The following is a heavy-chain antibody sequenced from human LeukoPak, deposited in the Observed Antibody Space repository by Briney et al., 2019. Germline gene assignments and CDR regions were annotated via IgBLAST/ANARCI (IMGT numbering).Heavy chain of an antibody. Sequence: PGASLRLSCAASGFTFSSYAMSWVRQAPGKGLEWVSAISGSGGSTYYADSVKGRFTISRDNSKNTLYLQMNSLRAEDTAVYYCAKAVGATSKALFDYWGQGTLVTVSS. V-gene: IGHV3-23*01. D-gene: IGHD1-26*01. CDR1: GFTFSSYA. J-gene: IGHJ4*02. CDR2: ISGSGGST. CDR3: AKAVGATSKALFDY.